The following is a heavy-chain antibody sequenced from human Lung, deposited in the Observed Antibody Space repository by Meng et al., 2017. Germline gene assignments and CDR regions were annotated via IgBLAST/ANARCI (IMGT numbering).Heavy chain of an antibody. Sequence: VHLPEGGPVLLNPSEPSPLTCVVPGGPFSDYYWSWIRQPPGKGLEWIGEINHSGSTNYNPSLESRATISVDTSQNNLSLKLSSVTAADSAVYYCARGPTTMAHDFDYWGQGTLVTVSS. J-gene: IGHJ4*02. CDR1: GGPFSDYY. CDR2: INHSGST. V-gene: IGHV4-34*01. CDR3: ARGPTTMAHDFDY. D-gene: IGHD4-11*01.